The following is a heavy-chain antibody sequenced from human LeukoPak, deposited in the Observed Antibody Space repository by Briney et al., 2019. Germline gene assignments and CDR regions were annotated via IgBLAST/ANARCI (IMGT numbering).Heavy chain of an antibody. CDR3: ARTHRFASYC. CDR2: ISSSANTI. V-gene: IGHV3-48*02. CDR1: GFTISNYS. J-gene: IGHJ4*02. Sequence: PGGSLRLTCAASGFTISNYSMNWVRQAPGKGLEWVSYISSSANTIYYADSVKGRFTISVDNAKNSLYLQMNSLRDEHIAAYYCARTHRFASYCWGPGTLVTVSS.